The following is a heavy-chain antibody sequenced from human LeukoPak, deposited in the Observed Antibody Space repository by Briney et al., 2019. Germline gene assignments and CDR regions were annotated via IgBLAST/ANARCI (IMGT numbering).Heavy chain of an antibody. CDR3: ARDEWELLHGSYYYYYMDV. D-gene: IGHD1-26*01. V-gene: IGHV1-2*02. Sequence: ASVKVSCKASGYTFTGYYMHWVRQAPGQGLEWMGWINPNSGGTNYAQKFQGRVTMTRDTSISTAYMELSRLRSDDTAVYYCARDEWELLHGSYYYYYMDVWGKGTTVTVSS. J-gene: IGHJ6*03. CDR2: INPNSGGT. CDR1: GYTFTGYY.